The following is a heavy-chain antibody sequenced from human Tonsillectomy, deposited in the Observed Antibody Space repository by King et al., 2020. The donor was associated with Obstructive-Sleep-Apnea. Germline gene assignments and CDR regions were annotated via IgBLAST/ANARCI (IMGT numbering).Heavy chain of an antibody. D-gene: IGHD1-14*01. CDR1: GGSLSSSSYY. Sequence: QMQLQESGPGLVKSSETLSLTCTVSGGSLSSSSYYWGWIRQPPEKGLEWIGSIYYRGSTYYNPSLKSRLTISVDTSMNQFSLKLGSVTAADTALYYCATHTTAWRPVDSWGQGTLVTVSS. CDR2: IYYRGST. V-gene: IGHV4-39*01. CDR3: ATHTTAWRPVDS. J-gene: IGHJ4*02.